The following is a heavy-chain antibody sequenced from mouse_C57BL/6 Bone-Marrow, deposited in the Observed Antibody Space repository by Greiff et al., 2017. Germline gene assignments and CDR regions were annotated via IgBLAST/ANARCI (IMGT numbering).Heavy chain of an antibody. CDR1: GYTFTSYG. V-gene: IGHV1-81*01. D-gene: IGHD2-4*01. Sequence: QVQLKESGAELARPGASVKLSCKASGYTFTSYGISWVKQRTGQGLEWIGEIYPRSGNPYYNEKFKGKATLTADECSSTAYMELRSLASEDSAVYFCASLGAIYYDYLDYYAMDYWGQGTSVTVSS. J-gene: IGHJ4*01. CDR3: ASLGAIYYDYLDYYAMDY. CDR2: IYPRSGNP.